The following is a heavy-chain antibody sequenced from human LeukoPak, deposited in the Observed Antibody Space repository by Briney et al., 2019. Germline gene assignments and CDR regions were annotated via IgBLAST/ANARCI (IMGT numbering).Heavy chain of an antibody. CDR1: GFTFSSRA. D-gene: IGHD5-18*01. J-gene: IGHJ4*02. V-gene: IGHV3-23*01. CDR2: ITPSGDGT. CDR3: AREDGDTASFDY. Sequence: GGSLRLSCEASGFTFSSRAMSWVRQAPGKGLEWVSSITPSGDGTYYAASVKGRFTISRDNSKNTLYLQMNSLRAEDTAVYYCAREDGDTASFDYWGQGTLVTVSS.